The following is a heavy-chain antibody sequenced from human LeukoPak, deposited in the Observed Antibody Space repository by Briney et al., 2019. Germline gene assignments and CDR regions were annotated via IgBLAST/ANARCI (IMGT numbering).Heavy chain of an antibody. CDR1: GGSTSSYY. Sequence: SETLSLTCTVSGGSTSSYYWSWIRQPPGKGLEWIGYIYYSGSTNYNPSLKSRVTISVDTSKNQFSLKLSSVTAADTAVYYCARDASGWRFDYWGQGTLVTVSS. V-gene: IGHV4-59*01. D-gene: IGHD6-19*01. CDR3: ARDASGWRFDY. CDR2: IYYSGST. J-gene: IGHJ4*02.